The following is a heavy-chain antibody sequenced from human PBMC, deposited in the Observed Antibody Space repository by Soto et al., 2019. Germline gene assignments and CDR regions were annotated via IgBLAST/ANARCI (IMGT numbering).Heavy chain of an antibody. CDR1: GFTFDDYA. Sequence: GGSLRLSCAASGFTFDDYAMHWVRQAPGKGLEWVSGISWNSGSIGYADSVKGRFTISRDNAKNSLYLQMNSLRAEDTALYYCAKDFPYSSSWYGYYFDYWGQGTLVTVSS. CDR3: AKDFPYSSSWYGYYFDY. J-gene: IGHJ4*02. D-gene: IGHD6-13*01. CDR2: ISWNSGSI. V-gene: IGHV3-9*01.